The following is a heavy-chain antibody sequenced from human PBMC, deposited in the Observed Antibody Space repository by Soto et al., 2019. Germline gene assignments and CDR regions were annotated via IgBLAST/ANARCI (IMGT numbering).Heavy chain of an antibody. CDR2: ISAYNGNT. Sequence: QVQLVQSGAEVKKPGASVKVSCKASGYMFISYGINWVRQAPGQGLEWMGWISAYNGNTKYAQNLQGRVTMTTDTSTSTAYMEMRSLRSDDTAVYYCVRGWGYDSTDYYYAYWGQGTLVIVSS. CDR3: VRGWGYDSTDYYYAY. V-gene: IGHV1-18*01. D-gene: IGHD3-22*01. J-gene: IGHJ4*02. CDR1: GYMFISYG.